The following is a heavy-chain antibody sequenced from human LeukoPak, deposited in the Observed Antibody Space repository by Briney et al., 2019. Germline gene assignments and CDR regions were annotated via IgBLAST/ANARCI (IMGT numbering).Heavy chain of an antibody. V-gene: IGHV1-18*01. CDR2: ISAYNGNT. CDR3: ARDRVVVVPAAMVH. J-gene: IGHJ4*02. D-gene: IGHD2-2*01. CDR1: GYTFTSHG. Sequence: ASVKVSCKASGYTFTSHGISWVRQAPGQGLEWMGWISAYNGNTNYAQKLQGRVTMTTDTSTSTAYMELRSLRSDDTAVYYCARDRVVVVPAAMVHWGQGTLVTVSS.